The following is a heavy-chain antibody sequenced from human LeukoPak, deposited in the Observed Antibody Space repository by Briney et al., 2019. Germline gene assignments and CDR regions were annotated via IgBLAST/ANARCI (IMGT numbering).Heavy chain of an antibody. CDR2: ISDDGSNK. CDR1: GFTFSSYA. CDR3: ARDWLSYSSSRYLVAY. Sequence: GGSLRLSCAASGFTFSSYAMHWVRQAPGKGLEWVAVISDDGSNKYYADSVKGRFTISRDNTKNTLYLQMNSLRAQGTAVYYCARDWLSYSSSRYLVAYWGQGTLVTVHS. V-gene: IGHV3-30-3*01. D-gene: IGHD6-13*01. J-gene: IGHJ4*02.